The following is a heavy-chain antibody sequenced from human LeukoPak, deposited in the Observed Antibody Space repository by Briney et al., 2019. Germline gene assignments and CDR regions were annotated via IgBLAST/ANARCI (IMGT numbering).Heavy chain of an antibody. J-gene: IGHJ4*02. CDR1: GGSISSSSYY. CDR2: IYYSGST. CDR3: ARTGVGATTYYFDY. Sequence: PSETLSLTCTVSGGSISSSSYYWGWIRQPPGKGLEWIGSIYYSGSTYYNPSLKSRVTISVDTSKNQFSLKLSSVTAADTAVYYCARTGVGATTYYFDYWGQGTLVTVSS. V-gene: IGHV4-39*01. D-gene: IGHD1-26*01.